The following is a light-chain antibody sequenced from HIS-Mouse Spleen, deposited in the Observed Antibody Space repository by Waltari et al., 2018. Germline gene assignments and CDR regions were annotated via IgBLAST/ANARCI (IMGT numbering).Light chain of an antibody. V-gene: IGLV2-23*01. J-gene: IGLJ3*02. CDR1: SSDVGSYHL. CDR3: CSYAGSSTWV. Sequence: QSALTQPASVSASPGQSLTIPCTGTSSDVGSYHLVSWYQQHPGKAPKLMIYEGSKRPSGVSNRFSGSKSGNTASLTISGLQAEDEADYYCCSYAGSSTWVFGGGTKLTVL. CDR2: EGS.